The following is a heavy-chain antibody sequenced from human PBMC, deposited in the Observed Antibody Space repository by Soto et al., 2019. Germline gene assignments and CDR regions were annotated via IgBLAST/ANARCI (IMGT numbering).Heavy chain of an antibody. J-gene: IGHJ6*02. CDR1: GLTVSSNY. Sequence: WGSLRLSCAASGLTVSSNYMNWGRQAPGKGLEWVSLIYTGGGTYYADSVKGRFTVSRDNSKNTLYLQMNSLRAEDTAVYYCARMGQWRVPGDYYYGMDVWGQGASVTVSS. D-gene: IGHD6-19*01. CDR2: IYTGGGT. CDR3: ARMGQWRVPGDYYYGMDV. V-gene: IGHV3-53*01.